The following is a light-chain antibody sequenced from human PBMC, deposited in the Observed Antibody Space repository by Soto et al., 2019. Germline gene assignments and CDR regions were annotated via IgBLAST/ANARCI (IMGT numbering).Light chain of an antibody. V-gene: IGKV3-15*01. CDR1: QSVSSN. Sequence: EIVMTQSPATLSVSPGERATLSCRASQSVSSNLAWYQQKPGQATSLLMYGASTRATGIPDRFSGSGSGTEFTLTISSLQYDDFAVYYCQQHNNWPPWTSGQGTKGEIK. CDR3: QQHNNWPPWT. CDR2: GAS. J-gene: IGKJ1*01.